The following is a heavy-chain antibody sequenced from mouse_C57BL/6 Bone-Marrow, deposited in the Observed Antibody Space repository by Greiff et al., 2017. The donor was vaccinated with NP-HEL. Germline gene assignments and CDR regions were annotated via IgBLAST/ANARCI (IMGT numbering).Heavy chain of an antibody. J-gene: IGHJ1*03. CDR3: ARDYYGSSLYWYFDV. CDR2: IDPSDSYT. CDR1: GYTFTSYW. V-gene: IGHV1-50*01. D-gene: IGHD1-1*01. Sequence: QVHVKQSGAELVKPGASVKLSCKASGYTFTSYWMQWVKQRPGQGLEWIGEIDPSDSYTNYNQKFKGKATVTVDTSSSTAYMQLSSLTSEDSAVYYCARDYYGSSLYWYFDVWGTGTTVTVSS.